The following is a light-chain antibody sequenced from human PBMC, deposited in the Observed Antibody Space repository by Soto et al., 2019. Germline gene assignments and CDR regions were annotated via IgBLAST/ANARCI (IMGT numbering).Light chain of an antibody. CDR2: GNS. CDR3: QSYASSLSGVV. V-gene: IGLV1-40*01. J-gene: IGLJ2*01. CDR1: SSNIGAGYD. Sequence: QSVLTQPPSVSGAPGQRVTISCTWSSSNIGAGYDVHWYQQLPGTAPKLLIYGNSNRPSGVPDRFSGFKSGTSASLAITGLQAEDEADYYCQSYASSLSGVVFGGGTKLTVL.